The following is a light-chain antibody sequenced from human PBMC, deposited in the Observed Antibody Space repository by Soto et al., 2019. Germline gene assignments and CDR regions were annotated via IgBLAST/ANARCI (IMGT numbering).Light chain of an antibody. J-gene: IGLJ1*01. CDR1: SGFVGSFSL. CDR2: EGH. V-gene: IGLV2-14*02. Sequence: QSALAQPASVSGSPGQSITISCTGTSGFVGSFSLVSWYQQHPGKAPKVMISEGHRRPSGVSDRFSGSKSGMTASLTISGLQPEDEADYFCASYRSANTLVVFGTGTKVTVL. CDR3: ASYRSANTLVV.